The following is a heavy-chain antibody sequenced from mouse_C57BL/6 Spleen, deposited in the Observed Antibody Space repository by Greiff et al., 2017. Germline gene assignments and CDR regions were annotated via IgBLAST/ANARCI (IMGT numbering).Heavy chain of an antibody. CDR3: ARRPGAY. V-gene: IGHV1-50*01. Sequence: VQLQQPGAELVKPGASVKLSCKASGYTFTSYWMQWVKQRPGQGLEWIGEIDPSDSYTNYNQKFKGKATLTVDTSSSAAYMQRSSLTSEDSAVYYCARRPGAYWGQGTLVTVSA. CDR2: IDPSDSYT. J-gene: IGHJ3*01. CDR1: GYTFTSYW.